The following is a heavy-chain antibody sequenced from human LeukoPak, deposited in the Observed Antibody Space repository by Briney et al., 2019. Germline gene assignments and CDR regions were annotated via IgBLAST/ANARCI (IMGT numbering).Heavy chain of an antibody. D-gene: IGHD3-22*01. CDR2: IYYSGRI. Sequence: TSQTLSLTCTVSGGSISSGDYYWSWIRQPPGKGLEWIGYIYYSGRISYNPSLKSRVTISVDTAKNQVSLKLSSVTTADTAVYHCARASLGDYYDSSGNYIDYWGQGTLVTVSS. V-gene: IGHV4-30-4*01. J-gene: IGHJ4*02. CDR3: ARASLGDYYDSSGNYIDY. CDR1: GGSISSGDYY.